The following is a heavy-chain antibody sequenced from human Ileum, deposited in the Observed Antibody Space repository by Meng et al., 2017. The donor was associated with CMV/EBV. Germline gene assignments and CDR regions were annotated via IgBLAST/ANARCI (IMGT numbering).Heavy chain of an antibody. Sequence: QMQLLESGPGPVKHGATLARACTGCGDPMRSGSHSWAWCRQRPGKRLEWIGSMYFSGIADYNPSLKSRVTISLHATQKQFSLRLTSVTAADSAVYFFASDLTNKWFYYWGQGTLVTVSS. D-gene: IGHD1-26*01. CDR3: ASDLTNKWFYY. J-gene: IGHJ4*02. V-gene: IGHV4-39*07. CDR2: MYFSGIA. CDR1: GDPMRSGSHS.